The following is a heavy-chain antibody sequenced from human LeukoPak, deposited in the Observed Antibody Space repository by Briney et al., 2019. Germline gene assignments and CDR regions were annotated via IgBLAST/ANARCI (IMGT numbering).Heavy chain of an antibody. V-gene: IGHV4-61*02. Sequence: SETLSLTCTVSGGSISSGSYYWSWIRQPAGKGLEWIGRIYTSGSTNYNPSLKSRVTISVDTSKNQFSLKLSSVTAADTAVYYCASTSWYYDISHDAFDIWGQGTMVTVSS. J-gene: IGHJ3*02. D-gene: IGHD3-9*01. CDR3: ASTSWYYDISHDAFDI. CDR1: GGSISSGSYY. CDR2: IYTSGST.